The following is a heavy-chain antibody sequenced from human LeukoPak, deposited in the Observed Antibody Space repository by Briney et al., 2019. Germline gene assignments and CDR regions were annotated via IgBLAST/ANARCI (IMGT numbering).Heavy chain of an antibody. CDR3: ARDIAVTKQGVSYFDY. J-gene: IGHJ4*02. V-gene: IGHV3-7*01. D-gene: IGHD4-11*01. CDR1: GFTFTKYW. CDR2: IKQDGSEK. Sequence: PGGSLRLSCAASGFTFTKYWMSWVRQAPGKGLEWVANIKQDGSEKYYVDSVKGRFTISRDNAKNSLYLQMNSLRAEDTAVYYCARDIAVTKQGVSYFDYWGQGTLVTVSS.